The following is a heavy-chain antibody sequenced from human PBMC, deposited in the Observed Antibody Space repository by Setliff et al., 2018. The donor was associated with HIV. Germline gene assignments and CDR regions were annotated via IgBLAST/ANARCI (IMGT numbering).Heavy chain of an antibody. CDR2: IYFSGSS. CDR1: GGSISTYY. V-gene: IGHV4-59*01. Sequence: PSETLSLTCTVSGGSISTYYWSWIRQPPGKGLEWIGSIYFSGSSDNKPSLKSRVTLSVDTSKHQFSLKLSSVTPADTAVYYCARPSAGGGYKYWYFDLWGRGTLVTVSS. J-gene: IGHJ2*01. CDR3: ARPSAGGGYKYWYFDL. D-gene: IGHD5-12*01.